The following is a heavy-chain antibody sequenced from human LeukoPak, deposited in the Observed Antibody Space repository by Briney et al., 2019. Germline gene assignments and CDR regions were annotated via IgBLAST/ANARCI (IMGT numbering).Heavy chain of an antibody. Sequence: GGSLRLSCAASGFTFSSYAMSWVRQAPWKGLEWVSAISGSGGSTYYADSVKGRFTISRDNSKNTLYLQMNSLRAEDTAVYYCAKDPRLGYYDSSGYPDYWGQGTLVTVSS. CDR3: AKDPRLGYYDSSGYPDY. J-gene: IGHJ4*02. CDR1: GFTFSSYA. V-gene: IGHV3-23*01. CDR2: ISGSGGST. D-gene: IGHD3-22*01.